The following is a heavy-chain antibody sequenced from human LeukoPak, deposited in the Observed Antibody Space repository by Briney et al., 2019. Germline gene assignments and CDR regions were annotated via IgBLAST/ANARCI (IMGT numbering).Heavy chain of an antibody. CDR2: ISSSSRYI. J-gene: IGHJ4*02. CDR3: ARRLSYGDYGNDY. V-gene: IGHV3-21*01. D-gene: IGHD4-17*01. Sequence: GGSLRLSCAASGFTFSTYSMNWVRQAPGKGLEWVSTISSSSRYIYFADSVKGRFTISRDNAKNSLYLQMNSLRAEDTAVYYCARRLSYGDYGNDYWGQGTLVTVSS. CDR1: GFTFSTYS.